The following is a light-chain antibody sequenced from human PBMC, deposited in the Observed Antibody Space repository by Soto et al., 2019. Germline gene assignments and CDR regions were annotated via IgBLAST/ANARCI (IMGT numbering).Light chain of an antibody. Sequence: EIVLTQSPGTLSLSPGERATLSCRASQSVSSSYLAWYQQKPGQAPRLLIYAASSRATGIPDRFSGSGSGKDFTLTISRLEPEDFAVYYCQQYGSSQYTFGQGTKLEIK. J-gene: IGKJ2*01. CDR3: QQYGSSQYT. V-gene: IGKV3-20*01. CDR1: QSVSSSY. CDR2: AAS.